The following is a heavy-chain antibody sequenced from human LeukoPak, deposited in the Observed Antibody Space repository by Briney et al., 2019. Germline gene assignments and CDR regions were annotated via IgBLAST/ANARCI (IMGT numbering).Heavy chain of an antibody. CDR3: ARDPRYYYDSSGLD. V-gene: IGHV1-69*04. J-gene: IGHJ4*02. Sequence: SVKVSCKASGGTFSSYTISWVRQAPGQGLEWVGRIIPILGIASYAQKFQGRVTITADKSTSTAYMELSSLRSEDTAVYYCARDPRYYYDSSGLDWGQGTLVTVSS. D-gene: IGHD3-22*01. CDR1: GGTFSSYT. CDR2: IIPILGIA.